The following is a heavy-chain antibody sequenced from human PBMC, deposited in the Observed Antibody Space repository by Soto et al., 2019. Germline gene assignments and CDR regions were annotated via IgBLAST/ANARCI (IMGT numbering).Heavy chain of an antibody. CDR3: AMDSGWQILNFDS. J-gene: IGHJ4*02. CDR2: SSYAGRET. D-gene: IGHD2-15*01. Sequence: CMRISCSSSVVSFSSYGIHWLRQDPGKGLEWVAASSYAGRETFYADSSKGRFTVSQEMSKNTAFLQLHAQSLADTAVYFLAMDSGWQILNFDSWCQGLPVTV. CDR1: VVSFSSYG. V-gene: IGHV3-30*03.